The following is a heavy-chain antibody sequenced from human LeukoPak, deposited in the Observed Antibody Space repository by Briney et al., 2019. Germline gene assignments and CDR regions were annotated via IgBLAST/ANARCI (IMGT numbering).Heavy chain of an antibody. Sequence: SETLSLTCTVSGGSISSYYWSWTRQPPGKGLEWIGYIYYSGSTNYNPSLKSRVTISVDTSKNQFSLKLSSVTAADTAVYYCARGLSDTAMGTNYYYYYYMDVWGKGTTVTISS. CDR2: IYYSGST. D-gene: IGHD5-18*01. V-gene: IGHV4-59*01. J-gene: IGHJ6*03. CDR3: ARGLSDTAMGTNYYYYYYMDV. CDR1: GGSISSYY.